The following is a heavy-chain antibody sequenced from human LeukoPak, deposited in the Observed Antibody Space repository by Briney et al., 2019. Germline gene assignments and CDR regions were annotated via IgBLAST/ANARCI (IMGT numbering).Heavy chain of an antibody. Sequence: GGSLRLSCVVSGFTFSSSWLTWVRQALGKGLERVANIKQDGSETHYVDSVKGRFTISKDNAKNSLYLQMNSLRAEDTAVYYCAREPGIGYAFDIWGHGTVVTVSS. CDR3: AREPGIGYAFDI. CDR1: GFTFSSSW. J-gene: IGHJ3*02. V-gene: IGHV3-7*01. CDR2: IKQDGSET. D-gene: IGHD2/OR15-2a*01.